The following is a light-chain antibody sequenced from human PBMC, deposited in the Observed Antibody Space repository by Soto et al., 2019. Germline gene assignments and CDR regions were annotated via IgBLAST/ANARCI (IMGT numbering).Light chain of an antibody. CDR2: LNSDGSH. CDR3: QTWGTDIVV. Sequence: MLTQSPSASASLGASVKLTCTLSSGHSSYAIAWHQQQPEKGPRYLMKLNSDGSHTKGDGIPDRFSGSSSGAERYLTISSLQSEDEADYYCQTWGTDIVVFGGGTKVTVL. J-gene: IGLJ2*01. CDR1: SGHSSYA. V-gene: IGLV4-69*01.